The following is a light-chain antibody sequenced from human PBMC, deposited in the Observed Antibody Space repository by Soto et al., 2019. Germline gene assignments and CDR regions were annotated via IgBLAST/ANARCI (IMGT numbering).Light chain of an antibody. CDR2: AAS. CDR1: QSISSY. J-gene: IGKJ3*01. Sequence: DIQMTQSPSSLSASVGDRVTITCRASQSISSYLNWYQQKPGKAPKFLIYAASSLQSGVPSRFSGSGSGTDFTLTISSLQPEDFATYYFQQSYNTPLTFGPGTKVDIK. V-gene: IGKV1-39*01. CDR3: QQSYNTPLT.